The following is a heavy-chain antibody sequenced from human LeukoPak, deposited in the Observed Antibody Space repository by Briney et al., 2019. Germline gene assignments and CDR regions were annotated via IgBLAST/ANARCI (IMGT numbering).Heavy chain of an antibody. V-gene: IGHV4-59*01. J-gene: IGHJ4*02. CDR2: IYYSGST. Sequence: PSETLSLTCTVSGGSISSYYWSWIRQPPGKGLEWIGYIYYSGSTNYNPSLKSRVTISVDTSKNQFSLKLSSVTAADTAVYYCARDIDYNIDYWGQGTLVTVSS. D-gene: IGHD3-9*01. CDR3: ARDIDYNIDY. CDR1: GGSISSYY.